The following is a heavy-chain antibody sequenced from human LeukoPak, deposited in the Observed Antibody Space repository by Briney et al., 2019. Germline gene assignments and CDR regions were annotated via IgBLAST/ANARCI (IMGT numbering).Heavy chain of an antibody. D-gene: IGHD2-15*01. J-gene: IGHJ6*02. CDR3: ARPGGYCSGGSCYHYGMDV. V-gene: IGHV4-39*01. CDR2: IYYSGST. CDR1: GGSISSSSYY. Sequence: SEALSLTCTVSGGSISSSSYYWGWIRQPPGKGLEWIGSIYYSGSTYYNPSLKSRVTISVDTSKNQFSLKLSSVTAADTAVYYCARPGGYCSGGSCYHYGMDVWGQRTTVTVSS.